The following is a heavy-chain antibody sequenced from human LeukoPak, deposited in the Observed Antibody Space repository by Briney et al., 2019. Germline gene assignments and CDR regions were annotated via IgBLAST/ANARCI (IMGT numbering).Heavy chain of an antibody. CDR1: GYTFTSYG. CDR2: ISAYNGNT. J-gene: IGHJ1*01. Sequence: ASVKVSCKASGYTFTSYGISWVRQAPGQGLEWMGWISAYNGNTNYAQKPQGRVTMTTDTSTSTAYMELRSLRSDDTAVYYCASYHTITMIQHWGQGTLVTVSS. V-gene: IGHV1-18*01. CDR3: ASYHTITMIQH. D-gene: IGHD3-22*01.